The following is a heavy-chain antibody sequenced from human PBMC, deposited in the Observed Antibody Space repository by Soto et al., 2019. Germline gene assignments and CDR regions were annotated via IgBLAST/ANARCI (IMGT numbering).Heavy chain of an antibody. D-gene: IGHD5-12*01. V-gene: IGHV4-34*01. J-gene: IGHJ4*02. CDR1: GGSLSGYY. CDR3: AREGEMATI. CDR2: INHSGST. Sequence: ELLSLSCAGYGGSLSGYYWSWIRQPPGKGLEWIGEINHSGSTNYNPSLKSRVTISVDTSKKQLSLKLSSVTAADTAVYYCAREGEMATIWGQGTLVTVSS.